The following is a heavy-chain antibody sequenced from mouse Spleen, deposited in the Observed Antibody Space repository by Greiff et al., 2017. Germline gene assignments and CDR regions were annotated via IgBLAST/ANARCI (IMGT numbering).Heavy chain of an antibody. V-gene: IGHV5-9-3*01. CDR2: ISSGGGNT. Sequence: EVQLVESGGGLVKLGGSLKLSCAASGFTFSSYAMSWVRQTPEKRLEWVATISSGGGNTYYPDSVKGRFTISRDNAKNTLYLQMSSLKSEDTAMYYCAMYGSSSWFAYWGQGTLVTVSA. J-gene: IGHJ3*01. CDR3: AMYGSSSWFAY. D-gene: IGHD1-1*01. CDR1: GFTFSSYA.